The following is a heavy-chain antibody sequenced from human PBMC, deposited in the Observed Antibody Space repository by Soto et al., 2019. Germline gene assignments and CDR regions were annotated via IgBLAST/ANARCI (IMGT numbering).Heavy chain of an antibody. CDR3: ARANSSSWYGRWFDP. V-gene: IGHV3-33*01. D-gene: IGHD6-13*01. Sequence: GGSLRLSCAASGFTFSSYGMHWVRQAPGKGLEWVAVIWYDGSNKYYADSVKGRFTISRDNSKNTLYLQMNSLRAEDTAVYYCARANSSSWYGRWFDPWGQGTLVTVSS. J-gene: IGHJ5*02. CDR1: GFTFSSYG. CDR2: IWYDGSNK.